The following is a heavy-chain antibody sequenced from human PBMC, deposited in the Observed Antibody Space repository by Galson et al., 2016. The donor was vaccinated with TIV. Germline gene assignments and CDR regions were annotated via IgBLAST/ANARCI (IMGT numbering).Heavy chain of an antibody. CDR3: ARGTGYYDNSAYNA. D-gene: IGHD3-22*01. Sequence: SVKVSCKVFGGTFSNHALTWVRQAPGQGLEWMGRIIGMFGTPNYAQKFQGRVTITADELTSTAYMELSSLRSEDTAVYYCARGTGYYDNSAYNAWGQGTLVTVSS. J-gene: IGHJ5*02. V-gene: IGHV1-69*13. CDR2: IIGMFGTP. CDR1: GGTFSNHA.